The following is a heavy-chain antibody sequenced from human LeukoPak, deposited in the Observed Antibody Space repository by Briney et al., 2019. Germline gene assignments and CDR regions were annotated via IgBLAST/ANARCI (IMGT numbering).Heavy chain of an antibody. J-gene: IGHJ4*02. Sequence: GGSLRLSCAASGFTFSSYAMSWVRQAPGKGLEWVSAISGSGGSTYYADSVKGRFTISRDNSKNTLYLQMYSLRAEDTAVYYCAKFLPTHSVVANYYFDYWGQGTLVTVSS. V-gene: IGHV3-23*01. D-gene: IGHD2-21*01. CDR3: AKFLPTHSVVANYYFDY. CDR1: GFTFSSYA. CDR2: ISGSGGST.